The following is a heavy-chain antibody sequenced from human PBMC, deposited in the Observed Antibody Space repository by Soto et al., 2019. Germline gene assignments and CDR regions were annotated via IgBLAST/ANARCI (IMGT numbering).Heavy chain of an antibody. D-gene: IGHD2-2*02. CDR1: GGSFSGYY. CDR3: ASAGYCSSTSCYKGSRFDP. CDR2: INHSGST. Sequence: PSETLSLTCAVYGGSFSGYYWSWIRQPPGKGLEWIGEINHSGSTNYNPSLKSRVTISVDTSKNQFSLKLSSVTAADTAVYYCASAGYCSSTSCYKGSRFDPWGQGTLVTVSS. V-gene: IGHV4-34*01. J-gene: IGHJ5*02.